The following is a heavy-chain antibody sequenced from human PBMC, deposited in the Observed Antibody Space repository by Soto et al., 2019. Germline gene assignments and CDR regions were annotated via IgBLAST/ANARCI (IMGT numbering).Heavy chain of an antibody. D-gene: IGHD7-27*01. CDR1: GYTFTRYG. CDR3: ARYGDATLTRDAHRFDY. CDR2: ISAYNGDA. Sequence: QVQLVQSGAEVQKPGASVKVSCKASGYTFTRYGISWLRQAPGQGPEWMGWISAYNGDAYYAQKYQGRVTMTTDTSTSPAYKELRNLRSHDTDVYYCARYGDATLTRDAHRFDYCGLGNLVT. V-gene: IGHV1-18*01. J-gene: IGHJ4*02.